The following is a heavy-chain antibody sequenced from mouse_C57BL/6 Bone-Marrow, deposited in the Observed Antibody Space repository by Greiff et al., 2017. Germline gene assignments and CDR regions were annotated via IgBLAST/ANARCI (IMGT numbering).Heavy chain of an antibody. J-gene: IGHJ3*01. CDR3: ARGDRRTWFAD. V-gene: IGHV5-6*01. D-gene: IGHD2-14*01. Sequence: EVHLVESGGDLVKPGGSLKLSCAASGFTFSSYGMSWVRQTPDKRLEWVATISSGGSYTYYPDSVKGRFTISRDNAKNTLYLQMSSLKSEDTAMYYCARGDRRTWFADWGQGTLVTVSA. CDR1: GFTFSSYG. CDR2: ISSGGSYT.